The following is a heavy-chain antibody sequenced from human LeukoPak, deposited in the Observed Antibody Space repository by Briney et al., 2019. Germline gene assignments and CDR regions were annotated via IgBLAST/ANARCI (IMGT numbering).Heavy chain of an antibody. CDR3: ARAEGHPGAFDI. CDR1: GGSISSYY. Sequence: PSETLSLTCTVSGGSISSYYWSWIRQPPGKGLEWIGYIYYSGSTNYNPSLKSRVTISVDTSKNHFSLKLSSVTAADTAVYYCARAEGHPGAFDIWGQGTMVTVSS. D-gene: IGHD3-10*01. V-gene: IGHV4-59*01. CDR2: IYYSGST. J-gene: IGHJ3*02.